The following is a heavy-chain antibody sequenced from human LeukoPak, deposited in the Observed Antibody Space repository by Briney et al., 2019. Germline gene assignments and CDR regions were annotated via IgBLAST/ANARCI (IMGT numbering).Heavy chain of an antibody. J-gene: IGHJ5*02. Sequence: GRSLRLSCAASGFTFADYAMHWVRQAPGKGLEWVSSIDPNSGGIGYADSVKGRFTISRDNSKNTLYLQMNSLRAEDTAVYYCARDLELWFGELSNWFDPWGQGTLVTVSS. CDR1: GFTFADYA. CDR3: ARDLELWFGELSNWFDP. CDR2: IDPNSGGI. V-gene: IGHV3-9*01. D-gene: IGHD3-10*01.